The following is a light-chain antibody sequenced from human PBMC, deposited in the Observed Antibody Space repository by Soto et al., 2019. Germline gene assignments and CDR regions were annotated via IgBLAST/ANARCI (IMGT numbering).Light chain of an antibody. CDR2: AAS. Sequence: DIQMTQSPSSLSASVGDRVTITCRAGQGIRNDLAWYQQKPGKAPKRLIYAASRLQSGVPSRFSGSGSGTEFTLTISSLQPEDFATYYCLQHNSYPALTFGGGTKVEIK. CDR1: QGIRND. CDR3: LQHNSYPALT. J-gene: IGKJ4*01. V-gene: IGKV1-17*01.